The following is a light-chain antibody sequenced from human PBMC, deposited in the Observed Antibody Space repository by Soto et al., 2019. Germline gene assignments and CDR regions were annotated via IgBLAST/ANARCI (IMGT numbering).Light chain of an antibody. CDR2: EVN. CDR1: SSDVGGYNY. Sequence: QSALTQPPSASGSPGQSVAISCTGTSSDVGGYNYVSWYQQHPGKAPKLMIYEVNKRPSGVPDRFSGSKSGHTSFLTVSGLQAEDEADYYCSSYAASSNVFGTGTKVTVL. J-gene: IGLJ1*01. V-gene: IGLV2-8*01. CDR3: SSYAASSNV.